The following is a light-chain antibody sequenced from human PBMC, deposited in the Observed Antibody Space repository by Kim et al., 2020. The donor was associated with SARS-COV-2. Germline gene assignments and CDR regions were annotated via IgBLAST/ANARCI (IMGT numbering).Light chain of an antibody. Sequence: PSTLGASVGDRVPITCRARQTVSSWLAWYQQKPGRAPKLLIYDASTLETGVPSRFSGSRSGSEFTLTISNLQPDDFATYYCQQGAFGQGTKVDIK. CDR1: QTVSSW. J-gene: IGKJ1*01. CDR2: DAS. CDR3: QQGA. V-gene: IGKV1-5*01.